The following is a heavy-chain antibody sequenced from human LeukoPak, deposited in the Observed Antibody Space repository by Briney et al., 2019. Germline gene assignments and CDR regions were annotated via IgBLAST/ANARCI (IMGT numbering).Heavy chain of an antibody. V-gene: IGHV1-69*06. Sequence: ASVKVSCKASGGTFSSYAISWVRQAPAQGLEWMGGIIPIFGTANYAQKFQGRVTITADKSTSTAYMELSSLRSEDTAVYYCARVGGSSNPTYYYYYYMDVWGKGTTVTVSS. CDR2: IIPIFGTA. D-gene: IGHD6-6*01. CDR1: GGTFSSYA. J-gene: IGHJ6*03. CDR3: ARVGGSSNPTYYYYYYMDV.